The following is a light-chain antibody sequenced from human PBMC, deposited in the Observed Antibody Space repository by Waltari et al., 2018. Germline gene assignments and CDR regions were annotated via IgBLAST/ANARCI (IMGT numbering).Light chain of an antibody. CDR3: SSFTTNTTRI. V-gene: IGLV2-14*03. J-gene: IGLJ2*01. CDR1: RRAIGAYDT. Sequence: QPALPQPASVSESHGQSFTTSCTGTRRAIGAYDTVSWYQQHPGKAPKLLIYDVNTRPSGVSSRFSGSKFGNKAFLTISGLQAEDEADYYCSSFTTNTTRIFGGGTKLTVL. CDR2: DVN.